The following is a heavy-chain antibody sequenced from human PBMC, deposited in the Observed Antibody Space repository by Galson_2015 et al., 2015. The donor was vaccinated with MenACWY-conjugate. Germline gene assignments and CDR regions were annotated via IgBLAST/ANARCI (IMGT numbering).Heavy chain of an antibody. Sequence: SLRLSCAASGFTFNNYWMHWARQTPGKGLEWISYIKADGSFSNYADSVKGRFTISTDNAKNMVYLQMDGLGDEDTAVYFCARDNNWSFDSWGQGTLVTVSS. D-gene: IGHD1-1*01. CDR3: ARDNNWSFDS. V-gene: IGHV3-74*01. J-gene: IGHJ4*02. CDR2: IKADGSFS. CDR1: GFTFNNYW.